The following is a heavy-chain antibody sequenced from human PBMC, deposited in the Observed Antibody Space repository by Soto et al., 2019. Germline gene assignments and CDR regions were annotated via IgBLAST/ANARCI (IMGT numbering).Heavy chain of an antibody. D-gene: IGHD3-22*01. CDR1: GYSITSGYS. Sequence: SESLSLTGDVSGYSITSGYSWGWIRQPPGKGLEWLGSISYSGQMFYKSSLASRISIAVDTSKNQFSLRLTSVSAADTALYYCTRGADAPWVRFDYWGQGSQVTVSS. J-gene: IGHJ4*02. V-gene: IGHV4-38-2*01. CDR2: ISYSGQM. CDR3: TRGADAPWVRFDY.